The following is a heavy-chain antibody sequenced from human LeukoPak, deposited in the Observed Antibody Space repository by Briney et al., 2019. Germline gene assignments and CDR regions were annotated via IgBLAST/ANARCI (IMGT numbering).Heavy chain of an antibody. CDR1: GNTFTKYP. CDR2: INTNTGNP. Sequence: ASVKVSCKASGNTFTKYPMNWVRQAPGQGLEWMGWINTNTGNPAYAQGFTGRFVFSLDTSVSTAYLQITSLKAEDTAVYYCARAHYYDSSGYYFVWGQGPLVTVSS. V-gene: IGHV7-4-1*02. J-gene: IGHJ4*02. D-gene: IGHD3-22*01. CDR3: ARAHYYDSSGYYFV.